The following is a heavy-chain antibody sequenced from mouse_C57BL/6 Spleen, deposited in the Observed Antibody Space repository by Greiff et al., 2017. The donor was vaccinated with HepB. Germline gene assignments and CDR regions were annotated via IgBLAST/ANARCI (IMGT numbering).Heavy chain of an antibody. Sequence: DVHLVESGGGLVKPGGSLKLSCAASGFTFSSYAMSWVRQTPEKRLEWVATISDGGSYTYYPDNVKGRFTISRDNAKNNLYLQMSHLKSEDTAMYYCARDHADDDFDYWGQGTTLTVSS. J-gene: IGHJ2*01. D-gene: IGHD2-12*01. CDR3: ARDHADDDFDY. V-gene: IGHV5-4*01. CDR2: ISDGGSYT. CDR1: GFTFSSYA.